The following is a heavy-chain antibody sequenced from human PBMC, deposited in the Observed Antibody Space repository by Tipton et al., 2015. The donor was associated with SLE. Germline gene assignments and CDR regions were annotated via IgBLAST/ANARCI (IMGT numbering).Heavy chain of an antibody. CDR1: GGTFSSYV. D-gene: IGHD2-8*02. V-gene: IGHV1-69*05. CDR3: ARECSGTGCLDY. Sequence: QSGPEVKKPGSSVKVSCKASGGTFSSYVISWVRQAPGQGLEWMGRIIPIFGTANYAQKLQGRVTMTIDTSTSTTYMVLRSPRSDDTAIYYCARECSGTGCLDYWGQGTLVTVSS. J-gene: IGHJ4*02. CDR2: IIPIFGTA.